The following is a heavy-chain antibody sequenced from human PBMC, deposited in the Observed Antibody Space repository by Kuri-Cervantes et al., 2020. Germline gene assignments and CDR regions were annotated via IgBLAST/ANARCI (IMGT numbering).Heavy chain of an antibody. CDR1: GGPVSSAGYY. Sequence: SETLSLTCTVSGGPVSSAGYYWSWIRQPPGKGLEWIGYIYYSGNTDYNSSLKSRVTISVDTSKNQSSLKLSSVTAADTAVYYCARVLTYYDFWSGYPYYFDYWGQGTLVTVSS. CDR3: ARVLTYYDFWSGYPYYFDY. J-gene: IGHJ4*02. V-gene: IGHV4-61*08. CDR2: IYYSGNT. D-gene: IGHD3-3*01.